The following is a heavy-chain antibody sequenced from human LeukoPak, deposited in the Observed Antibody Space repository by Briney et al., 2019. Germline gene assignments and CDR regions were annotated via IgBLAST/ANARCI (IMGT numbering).Heavy chain of an antibody. CDR1: GFTFSSYW. D-gene: IGHD3-3*01. CDR3: ARGSYYDFWSGYYAGWFDP. V-gene: IGHV3-7*01. CDR2: IKQDGSEK. Sequence: GGSLRLSCAASGFTFSSYWMSRVRQAPGKGLEWVANIKQDGSEKYYVDSVKGRFTISRDNAKNSLYLQMNSLRAEDTAVYYCARGSYYDFWSGYYAGWFDPWGQGTLVTVSS. J-gene: IGHJ5*02.